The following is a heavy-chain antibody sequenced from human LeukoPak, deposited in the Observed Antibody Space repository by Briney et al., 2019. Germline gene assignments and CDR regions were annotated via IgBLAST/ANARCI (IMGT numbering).Heavy chain of an antibody. CDR1: GYTFTGYY. D-gene: IGHD6-19*01. CDR2: INPNSGGT. CDR3: AREITVADTGHDGFDF. J-gene: IGHJ3*01. V-gene: IGHV1-2*02. Sequence: ASVKVSCKASGYTFTGYYMHWVRQAPGQGLEWVGWINPNSGGTKYAQKFQGRVTMTRDMSISISYMELSSLRSDDTAVYYCAREITVADTGHDGFDFWGQGTLVTVSS.